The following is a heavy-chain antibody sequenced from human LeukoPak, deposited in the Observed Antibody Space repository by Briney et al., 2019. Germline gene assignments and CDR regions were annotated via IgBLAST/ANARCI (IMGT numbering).Heavy chain of an antibody. CDR2: IYSGGST. D-gene: IGHD3-22*01. CDR3: ARASQRFYYDSSGYYDY. J-gene: IGHJ4*02. CDR1: GFTVSSNY. Sequence: PGGSLRLSCAASGFTVSSNYMSWVRQAPGKGLEWVSVIYSGGSTYYADSVKGRFTISRDNSKNTLYLQMNSLRAEDTAVYYCARASQRFYYDSSGYYDYWGQGTLVTVSS. V-gene: IGHV3-53*01.